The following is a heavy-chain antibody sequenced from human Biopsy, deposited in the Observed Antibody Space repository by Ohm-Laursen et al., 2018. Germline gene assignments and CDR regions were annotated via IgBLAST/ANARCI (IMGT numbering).Heavy chain of an antibody. D-gene: IGHD5-18*01. CDR2: IFYDGSNT. Sequence: SLRLSCSVFGFTFNNYGMQWVRQAPGKGLEWVAFIFYDGSNTYYADSVKGRFTISRDNSRDTLYLQMSSLRAEDTAVYYCAKDRYNYTPIGGFSMDVWGQGTTVTVSS. V-gene: IGHV3-30*18. CDR3: AKDRYNYTPIGGFSMDV. J-gene: IGHJ6*02. CDR1: GFTFNNYG.